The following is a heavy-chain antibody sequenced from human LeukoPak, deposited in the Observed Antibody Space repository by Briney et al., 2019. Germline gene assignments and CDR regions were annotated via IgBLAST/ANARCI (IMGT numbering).Heavy chain of an antibody. V-gene: IGHV3-23*01. Sequence: GGSLRLSCAASGFIFSNYGMNWVRQAPGKGLEWVAAISASGSATSYADSVRGRFTISRDNSKSTTYLQMNSLRAEDTAVYYCARGSSGWHQGYWYFDLWGRGTLVTVSS. J-gene: IGHJ2*01. CDR1: GFIFSNYG. CDR3: ARGSSGWHQGYWYFDL. CDR2: ISASGSAT. D-gene: IGHD6-19*01.